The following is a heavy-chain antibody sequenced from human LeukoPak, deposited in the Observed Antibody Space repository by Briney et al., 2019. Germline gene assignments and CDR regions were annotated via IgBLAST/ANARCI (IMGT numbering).Heavy chain of an antibody. Sequence: GGSLRLSCAASGFTFSSYEMNWVRQAPGKGLEWISYINSRSSTIYYAGSVKGRFTISRDNVKNSLYLQMNSLRTEDTAIYYCTGAWHFDERSGYFDLWGQGSLVTVSS. J-gene: IGHJ4*02. D-gene: IGHD3-22*01. V-gene: IGHV3-48*03. CDR3: TGAWHFDERSGYFDL. CDR2: INSRSSTI. CDR1: GFTFSSYE.